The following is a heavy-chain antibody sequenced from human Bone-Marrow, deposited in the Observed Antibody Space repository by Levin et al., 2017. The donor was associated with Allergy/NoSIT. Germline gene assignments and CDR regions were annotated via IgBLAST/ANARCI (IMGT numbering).Heavy chain of an antibody. CDR1: GFTFSSYS. V-gene: IGHV3-21*01. CDR3: ARDGRRAVAGTTDY. J-gene: IGHJ4*02. CDR2: ISSSSSYI. Sequence: GESLKISCAASGFTFSSYSMNWVRQAPGKGLEWVSSISSSSSYIYYADSVKGRFTISRDNAKNSLYLQMNSLRAEDTAVYYCARDGRRAVAGTTDYWGQGTLVTVSS. D-gene: IGHD6-19*01.